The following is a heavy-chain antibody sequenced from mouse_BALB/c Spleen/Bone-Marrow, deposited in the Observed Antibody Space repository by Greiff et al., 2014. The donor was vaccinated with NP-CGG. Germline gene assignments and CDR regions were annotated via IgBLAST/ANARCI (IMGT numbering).Heavy chain of an antibody. CDR3: ASSGNYEGGAMDY. CDR2: IDPANGIT. V-gene: IGHV14-3*02. J-gene: IGHJ4*01. Sequence: VQLKESGAELVKPGASVKLSCTASGFNIKDTFMHWMKQRPEQGLEWNGRIDPANGITKYDPKFQGKATITTDTSSNTADLQLSSLTSEDTAVYHCASSGNYEGGAMDYWGQGTPVTVSS. D-gene: IGHD2-1*01. CDR1: GFNIKDTF.